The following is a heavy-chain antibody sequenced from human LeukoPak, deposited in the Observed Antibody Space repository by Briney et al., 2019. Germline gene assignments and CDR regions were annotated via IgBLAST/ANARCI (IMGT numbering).Heavy chain of an antibody. CDR3: ARDRAANQDWVEFDP. V-gene: IGHV3-66*03. CDR2: IRDSGEA. D-gene: IGHD3/OR15-3a*01. CDR1: GFRESDYY. J-gene: IGHJ5*02. Sequence: GSHRLFCAVPGFRESDYYLSWLRQANGKGLEWVGLIRDSGEAFCADFARGRFAISRDESENTLYLQMNSLRVEDTAVYFCARDRAANQDWVEFDPWGQGTPVIVSS.